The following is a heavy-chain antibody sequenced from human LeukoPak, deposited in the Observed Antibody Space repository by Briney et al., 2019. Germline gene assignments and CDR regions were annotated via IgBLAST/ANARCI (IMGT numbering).Heavy chain of an antibody. CDR1: GFTFSSLD. CDR3: AKDSVRSGGWFYFDN. CDR2: ISASGSNT. V-gene: IGHV3-23*01. J-gene: IGHJ4*02. Sequence: GGSLRLSCAASGFTFSSLDMAWVRQAPGEGLEWFSGISASGSNTFYADSVKGRFTISRDNSKNTLYLQMSSLRVEDTAIYYCAKDSVRSGGWFYFDNWGQGTLVSVSS. D-gene: IGHD6-19*01.